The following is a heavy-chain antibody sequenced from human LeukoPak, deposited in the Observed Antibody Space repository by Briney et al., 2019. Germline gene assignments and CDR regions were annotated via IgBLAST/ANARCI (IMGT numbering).Heavy chain of an antibody. J-gene: IGHJ4*02. Sequence: GASVKVSCKASGYTFTSYDINWVRQAPGQGLEWMGRIIPILGRANYAQKFQGRVTITADKSTSTAYMELSSLRSEDTAVYYCARDSSSKGPGYWGQGTLVTVSS. CDR2: IIPILGRA. D-gene: IGHD6-13*01. CDR3: ARDSSSKGPGY. CDR1: GYTFTSYD. V-gene: IGHV1-69*04.